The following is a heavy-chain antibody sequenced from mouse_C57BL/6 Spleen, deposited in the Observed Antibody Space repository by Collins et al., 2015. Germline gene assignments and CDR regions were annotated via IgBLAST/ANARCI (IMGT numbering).Heavy chain of an antibody. J-gene: IGHJ3*01. CDR3: ASGNWGFAY. CDR1: GFNIKDYY. D-gene: IGHD2-1*01. CDR2: IDPENGNT. Sequence: EVQLQQSGAELVRPGALVKLSCKASGFNIKDYYMHWVKQRPEQGLEWIGWIDPENGNTIYDPKFQGKASITADTSSNAAYLQLSSLTSEDTAVYYCASGNWGFAYWGQGTLVTVSA. V-gene: IGHV14-1*02.